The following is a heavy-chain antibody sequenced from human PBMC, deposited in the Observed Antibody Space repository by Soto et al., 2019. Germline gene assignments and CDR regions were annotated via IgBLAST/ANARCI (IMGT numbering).Heavy chain of an antibody. V-gene: IGHV1-8*01. CDR1: GYTSSDFD. Sequence: VASVKVSCKASGYTSSDFDINWLREAAGQGPEWMGWMNAKSGDTFSAQRLQGKFNMTRDTSLSTAYMEVGSLTSDAAATYYCARGNPFNYAGFDGWGQGTTVTVAS. CDR3: ARGNPFNYAGFDG. CDR2: MNAKSGDT. J-gene: IGHJ6*02. D-gene: IGHD3-16*01.